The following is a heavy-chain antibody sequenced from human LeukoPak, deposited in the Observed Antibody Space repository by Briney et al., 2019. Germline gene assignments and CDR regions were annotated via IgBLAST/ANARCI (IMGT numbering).Heavy chain of an antibody. V-gene: IGHV4-59*08. CDR1: GGSISSYY. D-gene: IGHD3/OR15-3a*01. CDR3: ARQTGSGLFILP. Sequence: PSETLSLTCTVSGGSISSYYWSWIRQPPGKGLEWIGYIYYSGSTNYNPSLKSRVTISVDTSKNQFSLRLTSVAAADTAVYYCARQTGSGLFILPGGQGTLVTVSS. J-gene: IGHJ4*02. CDR2: IYYSGST.